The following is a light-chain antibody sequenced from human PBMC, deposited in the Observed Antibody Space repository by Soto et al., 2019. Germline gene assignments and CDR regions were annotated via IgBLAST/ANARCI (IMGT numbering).Light chain of an antibody. V-gene: IGKV3-11*01. Sequence: EIVLTQSPATLSLSPGERATLSCSASQSLSTYVAWYQQIPGQAPRLLLYAASSRAAGIPARFSRSGSGTAFTLTLTSLGPEDVAVYYCQMGSNWPSTFGGGTKVE. CDR1: QSLSTY. CDR3: QMGSNWPST. CDR2: AAS. J-gene: IGKJ4*01.